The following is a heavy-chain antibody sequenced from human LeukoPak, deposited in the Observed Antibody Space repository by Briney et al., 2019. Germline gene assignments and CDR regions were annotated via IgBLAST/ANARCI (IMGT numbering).Heavy chain of an antibody. CDR3: ARAEGSGSYYYPPAFDS. D-gene: IGHD3-10*01. V-gene: IGHV4-59*01. CDR1: GGSISSYY. CDR2: IYDSGSS. Sequence: PSETLSLTCSVSGGSISSYYWSWIRQPPGEGLEWIGYIYDSGSSNYNPSLKSRVTISVDTSKNQFSLKLSSVTAADTTVCYCARAEGSGSYYYPPAFDSWGQGTLVTVSS. J-gene: IGHJ4*02.